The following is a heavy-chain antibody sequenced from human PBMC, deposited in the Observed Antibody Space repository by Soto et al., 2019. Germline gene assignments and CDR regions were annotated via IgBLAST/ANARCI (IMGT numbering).Heavy chain of an antibody. CDR3: AKRNRYYFDS. V-gene: IGHV3-23*01. Sequence: GGYLRLSCAASGFTCISCAMRWVRQAPGKGLEWVSTISEGGGTPFYADSVKGRFTISRDNSQNTLHLQMTTLRAEDTAVYFCAKRNRYYFDSWGQGSLVTVSS. CDR2: ISEGGGTP. J-gene: IGHJ4*02. CDR1: GFTCISCA.